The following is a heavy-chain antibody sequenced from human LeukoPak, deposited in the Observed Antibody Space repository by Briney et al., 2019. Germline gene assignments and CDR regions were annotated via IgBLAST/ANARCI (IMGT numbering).Heavy chain of an antibody. Sequence: GESLKISCKASGYSFTDYWIGWVRQMPGKGLEWMGIIYPDDSDARYSPSFQGQVTMSADKSISTAYLEWSSLRAEDTAIYYCAKSRAAATTLLFDFWGQGTLVTVSS. V-gene: IGHV5-51*01. CDR1: GYSFTDYW. CDR2: IYPDDSDA. CDR3: AKSRAAATTLLFDF. J-gene: IGHJ4*02. D-gene: IGHD6-13*01.